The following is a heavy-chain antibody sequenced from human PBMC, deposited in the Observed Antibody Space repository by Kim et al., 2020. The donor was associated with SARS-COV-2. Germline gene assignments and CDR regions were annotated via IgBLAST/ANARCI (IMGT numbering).Heavy chain of an antibody. Sequence: GGSLRLSCAASGFPFSNYWMNWVRQAPGKGLEWVANIKQDGSEKHYVDSLKGRFTISRDNAKNSVYLQINSLRDEDTAMYYCARIGYSSSCSDYWGQGTLVTVSS. J-gene: IGHJ4*02. D-gene: IGHD6-13*01. CDR3: ARIGYSSSCSDY. CDR2: IKQDGSEK. V-gene: IGHV3-7*01. CDR1: GFPFSNYW.